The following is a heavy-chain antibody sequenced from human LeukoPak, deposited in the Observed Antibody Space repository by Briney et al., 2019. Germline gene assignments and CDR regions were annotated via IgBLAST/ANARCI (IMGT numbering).Heavy chain of an antibody. CDR1: GFTFSSYA. D-gene: IGHD5-18*01. CDR2: ISGSGGST. V-gene: IGHV3-23*01. J-gene: IGHJ3*02. CDR3: AKYRIQLWLQDASDI. Sequence: PGGSLRLSYAASGFTFSSYAMSWVRQAPGKGLEWVSAISGSGGSTYYADSVKGRFTISRDNSKNTLYLQMNSLRAEDTAVYYCAKYRIQLWLQDASDIWGQGTMVTVSS.